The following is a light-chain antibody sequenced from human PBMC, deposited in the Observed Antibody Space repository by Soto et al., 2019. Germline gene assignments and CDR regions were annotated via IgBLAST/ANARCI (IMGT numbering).Light chain of an antibody. CDR1: SSNIGGNY. CDR2: RDN. CDR3: ASWDDSLRVVI. J-gene: IGLJ2*01. V-gene: IGLV1-47*01. Sequence: QPVLTQPPSASGTPEQRVTISCSGSSSNIGGNYVYWYQQLPGTAPTLLISRDNKRPSGVPDRFSGSKSGTSASLAISGLRSEDEADYYCASWDDSLRVVIFGGGTKLTVL.